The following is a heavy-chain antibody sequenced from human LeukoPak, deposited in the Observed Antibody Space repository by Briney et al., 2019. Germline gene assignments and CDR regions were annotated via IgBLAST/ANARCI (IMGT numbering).Heavy chain of an antibody. Sequence: GGSLRLSCAASGFTVSSNYMSWVRQAPGKGLEWVSVIYSGGSTYYSDSVKGRFTISRDNSKNTLYLQMNSLRAEDTAVYYCARFGEYRYYFDYWGQGTLVTVSS. J-gene: IGHJ4*02. CDR3: ARFGEYRYYFDY. CDR1: GFTVSSNY. CDR2: IYSGGST. D-gene: IGHD3-10*01. V-gene: IGHV3-66*01.